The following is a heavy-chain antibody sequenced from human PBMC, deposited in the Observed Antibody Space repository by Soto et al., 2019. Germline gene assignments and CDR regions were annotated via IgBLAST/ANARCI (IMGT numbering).Heavy chain of an antibody. CDR2: IYITGST. D-gene: IGHD1-1*01. CDR3: ARDRSDDLNSFDAFDL. J-gene: IGHJ3*01. Sequence: PSETLSLTCSVSGGSIGTSYWNWIRQTAGTGLEWIGRIYITGSTNIHPSLKSRVAMSVDTAKNQFSLKLTSVTAADTAVYYCARDRSDDLNSFDAFDLWGQGTMVTVSS. CDR1: GGSIGTSY. V-gene: IGHV4-4*07.